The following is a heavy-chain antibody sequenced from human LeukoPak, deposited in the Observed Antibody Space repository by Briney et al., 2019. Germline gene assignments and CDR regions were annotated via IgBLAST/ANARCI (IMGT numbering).Heavy chain of an antibody. J-gene: IGHJ4*02. CDR1: GFPFSSYG. CDR2: ISYDGSNK. D-gene: IGHD6-13*01. V-gene: IGHV3-30*18. CDR3: AKHSSSWYDPFDY. Sequence: GALLLSCAASGFPFSSYGMEWGRPAPGKGVEGVAVISYDGSNKYYADSVKGRFTISRDNSKNTLYLQMNSLRAEDTAVYYCAKHSSSWYDPFDYWGQGTLVTVSS.